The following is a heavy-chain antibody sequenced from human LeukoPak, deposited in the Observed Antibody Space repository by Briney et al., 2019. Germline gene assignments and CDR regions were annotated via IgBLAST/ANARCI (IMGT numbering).Heavy chain of an antibody. J-gene: IGHJ3*02. CDR1: GFTFSSYW. Sequence: GGSLRLSCAASGFTFSSYWMSWVRQAPGKGLEWVANIKRDGSEKYYVDSVKGRFTISRDNAKNSLYLQMNSLRAEDTAVYYCARDPYYYDSSGYRLGFDIWGQGTMVTVSS. D-gene: IGHD3-22*01. V-gene: IGHV3-7*01. CDR3: ARDPYYYDSSGYRLGFDI. CDR2: IKRDGSEK.